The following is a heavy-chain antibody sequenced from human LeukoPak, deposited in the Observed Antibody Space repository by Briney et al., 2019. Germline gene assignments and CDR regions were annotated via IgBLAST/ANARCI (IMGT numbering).Heavy chain of an antibody. J-gene: IGHJ4*02. Sequence: SLRLSCAASGFTFSSYAMSWVRQAPGKGLEWVSAISGSGGSTYYADSVKGRFTISRDNSKNTLYLQMNSLRAEDTAIYYCAILRANYGAFDYWGQGTLVTVSS. D-gene: IGHD4-17*01. CDR2: ISGSGGST. V-gene: IGHV3-23*01. CDR3: AILRANYGAFDY. CDR1: GFTFSSYA.